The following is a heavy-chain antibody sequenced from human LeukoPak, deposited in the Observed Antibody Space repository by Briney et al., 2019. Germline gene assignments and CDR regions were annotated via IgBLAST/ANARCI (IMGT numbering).Heavy chain of an antibody. CDR1: GFTFSSYS. Sequence: GGSLRLSCAASGFTFSSYSMNWVRQAPGKGLEWVSSISSSSNYIYYADSVKGRFTISRDNAKNSLYLQMNSLRAEDTAVYYCARRIAARLYYYYMDVWGKGTTVTVSS. CDR2: ISSSSNYI. CDR3: ARRIAARLYYYYMDV. D-gene: IGHD6-6*01. J-gene: IGHJ6*03. V-gene: IGHV3-21*01.